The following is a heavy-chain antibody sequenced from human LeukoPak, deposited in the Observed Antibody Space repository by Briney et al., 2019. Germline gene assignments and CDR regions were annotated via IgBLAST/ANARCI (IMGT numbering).Heavy chain of an antibody. CDR3: ASSTVTTNYYYYGTDV. CDR2: IYPGDSDT. V-gene: IGHV5-51*01. J-gene: IGHJ6*04. Sequence: GASLKISCKGSGSIFTSYWIGWVRQLPGKGLEWMGIIYPGDSDTRYSPSFQGQVTISADKSISTAYLQWSSLKASDTAMYYCASSTVTTNYYYYGTDVWGKGTTVTVSS. CDR1: GSIFTSYW. D-gene: IGHD4-17*01.